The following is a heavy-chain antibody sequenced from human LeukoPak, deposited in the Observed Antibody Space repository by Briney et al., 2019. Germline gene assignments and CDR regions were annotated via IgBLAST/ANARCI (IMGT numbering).Heavy chain of an antibody. CDR3: ARGDSSGPFDY. CDR1: GYTFTSYG. J-gene: IGHJ4*02. Sequence: ASVKVSCKASGYTFTSYGITWVRQAPGQGLEWMGWVSAYNGNTNYAQKFQGRVTMTTDTSTSTAYMDLRSLRSDDTAVFYCARGDSSGPFDYWGQGTLVTVSS. V-gene: IGHV1-18*01. D-gene: IGHD3-22*01. CDR2: VSAYNGNT.